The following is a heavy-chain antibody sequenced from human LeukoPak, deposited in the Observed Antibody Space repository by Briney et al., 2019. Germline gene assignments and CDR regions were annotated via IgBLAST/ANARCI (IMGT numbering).Heavy chain of an antibody. Sequence: GASVKVSCKASGYTFTSYDINWVRQATGQGLEWMGWMNPNSANTGYAQNFQGRVTMTRNTSINTAYMELSSLRSEDTAVYYCARTLRSAGGDFWSGYYYYYGMDVRGQGTTVTVSS. CDR1: GYTFTSYD. J-gene: IGHJ6*02. V-gene: IGHV1-8*01. CDR2: MNPNSANT. CDR3: ARTLRSAGGDFWSGYYYYYGMDV. D-gene: IGHD3-3*01.